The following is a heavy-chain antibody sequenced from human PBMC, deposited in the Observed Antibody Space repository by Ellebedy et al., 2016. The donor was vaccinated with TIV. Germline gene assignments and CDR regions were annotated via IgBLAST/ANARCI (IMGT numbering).Heavy chain of an antibody. CDR3: ATRDWLLPNYYYFDV. CDR2: FDPEDGET. V-gene: IGHV1-24*01. J-gene: IGHJ2*01. CDR1: GYSLSELS. Sequence: ASVKVSCXLSGYSLSELSMHWVRQAPGKGLEWMGGFDPEDGETIYAQKFQGRLTVTEDTSTDTVYMELSSLGSDDAAVYYCATRDWLLPNYYYFDVWGLGTLVTVSS. D-gene: IGHD3-9*01.